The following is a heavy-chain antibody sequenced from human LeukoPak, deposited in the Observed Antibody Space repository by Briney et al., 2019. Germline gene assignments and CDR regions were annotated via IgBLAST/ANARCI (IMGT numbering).Heavy chain of an antibody. J-gene: IGHJ6*02. D-gene: IGHD1-14*01. V-gene: IGHV4-39*01. CDR1: SGSISSSNYY. Sequence: SETLSLTCTVSSGSISSSNYYWGWIRQPPGKGLEWIGSIYYSESTYYNPSLKSRVTISVDTSKNQFSLKLSSVTAADTAVYYCASTGSYIYYYYYYGMDVWGQGTTVTVSS. CDR3: ASTGSYIYYYYYYGMDV. CDR2: IYYSEST.